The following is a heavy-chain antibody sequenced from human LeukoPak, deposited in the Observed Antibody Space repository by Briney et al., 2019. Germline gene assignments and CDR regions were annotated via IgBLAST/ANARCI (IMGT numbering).Heavy chain of an antibody. CDR3: ARSGNYDC. CDR2: IYSDGRT. Sequence: GGSLRLSCAASGFTVSTNYMSWVRQAPGKGLEWVSVIYSDGRTYYADSVKGRFTISRDNSKNTLYLQMNSLRDEDTALYYCARSGNYDCWGQGTLVTVSS. D-gene: IGHD1-1*01. V-gene: IGHV3-53*01. J-gene: IGHJ4*02. CDR1: GFTVSTNY.